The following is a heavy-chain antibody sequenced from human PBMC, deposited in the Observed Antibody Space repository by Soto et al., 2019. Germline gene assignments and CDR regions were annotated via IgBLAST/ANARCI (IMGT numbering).Heavy chain of an antibody. V-gene: IGHV4-61*01. Sequence: SETLSLTCTVSGGSVRDGSYYWAWLRQPPGKGLEWIGHIYHSGSTIYNPSLKSRVTISIDTSKSQFSLNLNSMTAADTAVYYCAGYNWNYYFDPWGQGTLVTVAS. CDR1: GGSVRDGSYY. CDR2: IYHSGST. D-gene: IGHD1-7*01. J-gene: IGHJ5*02. CDR3: AGYNWNYYFDP.